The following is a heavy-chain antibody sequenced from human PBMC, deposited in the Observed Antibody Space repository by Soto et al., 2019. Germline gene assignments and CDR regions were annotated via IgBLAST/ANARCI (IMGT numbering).Heavy chain of an antibody. CDR3: ARESSGVFGY. Sequence: GGSLRLSCAASGFTFSSYSMNWVRQAPGKGLEWVSSISSSSSYIYYADSVKGRFTISRDNAKNSLYLQMNGLRAEDTAVYYCARESSGVFGYWGQGTLVTVSS. V-gene: IGHV3-21*01. CDR1: GFTFSSYS. D-gene: IGHD3-10*02. CDR2: ISSSSSYI. J-gene: IGHJ4*02.